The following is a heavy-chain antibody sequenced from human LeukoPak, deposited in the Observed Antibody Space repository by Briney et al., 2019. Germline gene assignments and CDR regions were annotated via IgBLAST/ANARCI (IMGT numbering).Heavy chain of an antibody. CDR2: INPSSGST. J-gene: IGHJ6*02. CDR1: GYTFTSYY. Sequence: VASVKGSCKASGYTFTSYYMHWVRQAPGQGLEWIGIINPSSGSTRYAQKFQGRVTMTRDKSTSTVYMELSSMRSEDTAVYYCARDFSGVAATSLSYYFFCGMDVWGQGTTVTVSS. V-gene: IGHV1-46*01. CDR3: ARDFSGVAATSLSYYFFCGMDV. D-gene: IGHD2-15*01.